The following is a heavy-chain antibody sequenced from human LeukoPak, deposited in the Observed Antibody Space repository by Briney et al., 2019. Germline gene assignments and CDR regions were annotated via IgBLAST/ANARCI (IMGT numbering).Heavy chain of an antibody. V-gene: IGHV3-66*01. CDR2: IYTGDRI. Sequence: GGSLRLSCAASGFTVSNNYMSWVRQAPGKGLEWVSVIYTGDRIYYADSVKGRFTISRDNSRNTLYLQMNSLRAEDTGVYYCAREEGYWFDPWGQGTLVTVSS. J-gene: IGHJ5*02. CDR1: GFTVSNNY. CDR3: AREEGYWFDP.